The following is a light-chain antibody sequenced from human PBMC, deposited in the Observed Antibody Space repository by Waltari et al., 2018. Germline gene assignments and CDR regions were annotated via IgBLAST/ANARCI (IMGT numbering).Light chain of an antibody. CDR2: GAS. CDR1: QSVPTNY. J-gene: IGKJ1*01. CDR3: QQYGSSSWT. V-gene: IGKV3-20*01. Sequence: EIVLTQSPGTLSLSQGERATLSCRAAQSVPTNYLAWYQQKPGQAPRLLFYGASRRATGIPDRFSGSGSGTDFTLTISRLEPEDSAVYYCQQYGSSSWTFGQGTKVEIK.